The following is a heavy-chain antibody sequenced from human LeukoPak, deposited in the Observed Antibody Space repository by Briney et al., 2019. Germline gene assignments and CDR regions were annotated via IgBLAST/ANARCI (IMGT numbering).Heavy chain of an antibody. D-gene: IGHD6-19*01. Sequence: SSETLSLTCTVSGGSISSFNYHWGWISHPPGKGLEWIASISYGGNPTHNPSIKSRVTISVETSKNQISLQLRSVTAPDTALYYCYNTGLYVAGQDAFAMWGQRTLVTVSS. CDR2: ISYGGNP. J-gene: IGHJ3*02. CDR1: GGSISSFNYH. CDR3: YNTGLYVAGQDAFAM. V-gene: IGHV4-39*01.